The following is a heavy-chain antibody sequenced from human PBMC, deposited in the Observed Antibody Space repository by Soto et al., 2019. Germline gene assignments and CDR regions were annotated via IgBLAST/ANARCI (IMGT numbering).Heavy chain of an antibody. J-gene: IGHJ4*02. Sequence: QVQLQESGPGLVKPSETLSLTCTVSGGSFTSYYWSWIRQPPGKGLEWIGYIYYSGSTKYNPSLERRVTISLDTSENQFSLKLSSVTAADTAVYYCASVKNWNDFDYWGQGTLVTVSS. CDR1: GGSFTSYY. D-gene: IGHD1-1*01. CDR2: IYYSGST. CDR3: ASVKNWNDFDY. V-gene: IGHV4-59*01.